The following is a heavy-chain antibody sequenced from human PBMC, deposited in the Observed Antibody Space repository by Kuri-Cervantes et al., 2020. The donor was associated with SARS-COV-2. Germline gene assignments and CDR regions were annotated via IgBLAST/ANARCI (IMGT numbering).Heavy chain of an antibody. V-gene: IGHV1-2*02. CDR1: GYTFTGYC. CDR3: ARGSDSTGTARSAFDI. Sequence: ASVKVSCKASGYTFTGYCMHWVRQAPGQGLEWMGWINPNSGGTNYAQKFQGRVTMTRDTSISTAYMELSRLRSDDTAVYYCARGSDSTGTARSAFDIWGQGTMVTVSS. D-gene: IGHD1-1*01. J-gene: IGHJ3*02. CDR2: INPNSGGT.